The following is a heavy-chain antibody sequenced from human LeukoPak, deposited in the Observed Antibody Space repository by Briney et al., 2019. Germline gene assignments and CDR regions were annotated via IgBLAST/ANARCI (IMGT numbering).Heavy chain of an antibody. CDR1: GFTFSSYG. J-gene: IGHJ4*02. V-gene: IGHV3-30*02. Sequence: GGSLRLSCAASGFTFSSYGMHWVRQAPGKGLEWVAFIRYDGSNKYYADSVKGRFTISRDNSKNTLYLQMNSLRAEDTAVYYCAKRGYYGSGSKGYYFDYWGQGTLVTVSS. D-gene: IGHD3-10*01. CDR3: AKRGYYGSGSKGYYFDY. CDR2: IRYDGSNK.